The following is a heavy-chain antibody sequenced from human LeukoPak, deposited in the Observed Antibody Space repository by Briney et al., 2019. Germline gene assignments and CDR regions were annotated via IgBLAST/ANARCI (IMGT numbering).Heavy chain of an antibody. J-gene: IGHJ4*02. D-gene: IGHD1-26*01. V-gene: IGHV5-10-1*01. CDR3: ARRVGNSANFDY. CDR1: GYDFSTHW. CDR2: IDPSASYI. Sequence: GESLKISCKGSGYDFSTHWISWVRQMPGKGLEWMGRIDPSASYINYSPSFQGHVSISADKSIDTVYLQWNSLKASDTAMYYCARRVGNSANFDYWGQGTLVIVSS.